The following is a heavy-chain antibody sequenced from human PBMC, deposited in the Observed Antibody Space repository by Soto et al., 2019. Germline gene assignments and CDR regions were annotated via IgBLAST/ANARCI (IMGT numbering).Heavy chain of an antibody. CDR2: IIPIFGTA. V-gene: IGHV1-69*13. Sequence: GASVKVSCKASGSTFSSYAISWVRQAPGQGLEWMGGIIPIFGTANYAQKFQGRVTITADESTSTAYMELSSLRSEDTAVYYCARRYCSGGSCYENWFDPWGEGTLVTVSS. D-gene: IGHD2-15*01. J-gene: IGHJ5*02. CDR1: GSTFSSYA. CDR3: ARRYCSGGSCYENWFDP.